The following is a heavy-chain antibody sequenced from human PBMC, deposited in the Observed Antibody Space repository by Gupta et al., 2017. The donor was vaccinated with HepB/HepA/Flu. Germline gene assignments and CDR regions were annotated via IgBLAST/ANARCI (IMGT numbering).Heavy chain of an antibody. CDR3: AADVCSGGYCHSVEIDY. CDR2: LDPADSKT. J-gene: IGHJ4*02. V-gene: IGHV1-24*01. Sequence: QVLLVQSGAEVKMPGASVKVSCKVSGYSFSELSIHWVRQAPGKGLEWMGGLDPADSKTVYAQNFHGRVTLTEDTSTDTAYMELRSLRPEDTAVYYCAADVCSGGYCHSVEIDYWGQGTLVTVSS. CDR1: GYSFSELS. D-gene: IGHD2-15*01.